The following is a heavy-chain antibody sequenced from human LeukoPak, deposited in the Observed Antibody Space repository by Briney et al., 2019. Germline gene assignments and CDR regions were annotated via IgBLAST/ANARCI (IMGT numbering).Heavy chain of an antibody. D-gene: IGHD2-8*01. CDR3: AKDRCSNGIGCYYYYMDV. Sequence: GGSLRLSCAASGFTFDDYAMHWVRQAPGKGLEWVSGISWNSGSIGYADSVKGRFSISRDSSKNILYLQLNSLRAEDTAVYYCAKDRCSNGIGCYYYYMDVWGKGTTVTISS. J-gene: IGHJ6*03. V-gene: IGHV3-9*01. CDR2: ISWNSGSI. CDR1: GFTFDDYA.